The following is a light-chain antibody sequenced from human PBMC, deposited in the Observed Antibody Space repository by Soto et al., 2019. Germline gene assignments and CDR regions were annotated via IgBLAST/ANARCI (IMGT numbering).Light chain of an antibody. J-gene: IGLJ1*01. V-gene: IGLV2-23*02. CDR3: CSYAGSSYYV. CDR2: EVS. CDR1: SSVVGSYNL. Sequence: QSLLTQPASVSGFPGQSITISCTGTSSVVGSYNLVSWYQQHPGKAPKLMIYEVSKRPSGVSNRFSGSKSGNTASLTISGLQAEDEADYYCCSYAGSSYYVFGTGTKVTVL.